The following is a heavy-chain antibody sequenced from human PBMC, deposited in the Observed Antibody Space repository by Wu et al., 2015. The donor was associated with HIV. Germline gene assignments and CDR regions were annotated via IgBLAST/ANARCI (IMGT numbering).Heavy chain of an antibody. CDR1: GYIFTHYG. D-gene: IGHD2-21*01. J-gene: IGHJ4*02. CDR3: ATDRFTLPIVVIVFPPFGY. V-gene: IGHV1-18*01. CDR2: ISGYNGYT. Sequence: QVQLVQSGVEVKKPGASVKVSCKASGYIFTHYGITWVRQAPGQGLEWMGWISGYNGYTNYAQKFQGRITMTRDTSTNTAYMELRSLRSDDTAVYYCATDRFTLPIVVIVFPPFGYWGQGSLITVSS.